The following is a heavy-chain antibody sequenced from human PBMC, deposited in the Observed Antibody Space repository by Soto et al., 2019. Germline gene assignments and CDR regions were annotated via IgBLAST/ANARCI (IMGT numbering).Heavy chain of an antibody. CDR2: VYYSGTT. CDR3: ARTTAVPHSPLSRYFFDY. J-gene: IGHJ4*02. D-gene: IGHD4-17*01. V-gene: IGHV4-61*01. CDR1: GGSVSDKTYY. Sequence: KPSETLSLTCSVSGGSVSDKTYYWSWIRQPPGKRLEWIGYVYYSGTTNYNPSLKSRVTISVDLSKNQFSLRLSSVTPADTALDYCARTTAVPHSPLSRYFFDYWGQGTLVTVSS.